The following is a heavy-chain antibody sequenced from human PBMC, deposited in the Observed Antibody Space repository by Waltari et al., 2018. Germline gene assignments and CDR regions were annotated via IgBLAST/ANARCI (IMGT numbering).Heavy chain of an antibody. V-gene: IGHV4-59*01. CDR2: IYYSGST. J-gene: IGHJ5*02. D-gene: IGHD4-17*01. CDR1: GDSMNNYY. Sequence: QVQLQESGPGLVKPSETLSLTCTVSGDSMNNYYWTWIRQSPGKGLAWIGYIYYSGSTNYNPSLESRVTISIKPSKNQFALKLSSVTAADTAVYYCAGSGGNGDYDRWGQGTQVTVSS. CDR3: AGSGGNGDYDR.